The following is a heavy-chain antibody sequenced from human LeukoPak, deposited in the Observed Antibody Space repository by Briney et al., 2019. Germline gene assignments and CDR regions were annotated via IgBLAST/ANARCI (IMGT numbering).Heavy chain of an antibody. V-gene: IGHV4-61*01. CDR3: ARDGRPYCSGGSCSPTHFDY. D-gene: IGHD2-15*01. J-gene: IGHJ4*02. Sequence: SETLSLTCTVSGGSVSSNIYYWNWIRQPPGKGLEWIGYIYYSGSTNYNPSLKSRVTISVDTSKNQFSLKLSSVTAADTAVYYCARDGRPYCSGGSCSPTHFDYWGQGTLVTVSS. CDR1: GGSVSSNIYY. CDR2: IYYSGST.